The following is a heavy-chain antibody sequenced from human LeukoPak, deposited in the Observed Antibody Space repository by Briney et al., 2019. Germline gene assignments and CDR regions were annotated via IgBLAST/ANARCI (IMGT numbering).Heavy chain of an antibody. D-gene: IGHD5-18*01. CDR3: AKENEGYSYGYAVDY. CDR1: GFTVSSSA. J-gene: IGHJ4*02. Sequence: GRSLRLSCAASGFTVSSSAVDWVRQAPGKGLEWVSYISGGGGTTYYADSVKGPFSICRDNSKNTLYLQMNSRRAEDTAVYYCAKENEGYSYGYAVDYWGQGTLVTVSS. V-gene: IGHV3-23*01. CDR2: ISGGGGTT.